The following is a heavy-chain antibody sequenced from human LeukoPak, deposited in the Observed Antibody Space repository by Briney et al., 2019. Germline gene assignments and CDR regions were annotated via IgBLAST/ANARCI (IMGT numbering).Heavy chain of an antibody. CDR1: GFTFSSYS. CDR2: ISSSSSYI. Sequence: GGSLRLSCAASGFTFSSYSMNWVRQAPGKGLEWVSSISSSSSYIYYADSVKGRFTISRDNAKNSLYLQMNSLRAEDTAVYYCARLTALQSFLDYWGQGTLVTVSS. J-gene: IGHJ4*02. CDR3: ARLTALQSFLDY. V-gene: IGHV3-21*01. D-gene: IGHD5-24*01.